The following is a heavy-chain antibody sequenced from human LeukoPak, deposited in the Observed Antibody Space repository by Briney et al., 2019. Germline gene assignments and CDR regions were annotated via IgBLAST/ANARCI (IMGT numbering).Heavy chain of an antibody. D-gene: IGHD6-13*01. J-gene: IGHJ4*02. CDR1: GYTFTGYY. CDR2: INPNSGGT. Sequence: ASVKVSCKASGYTFTGYYMHWVRQAPGQGLVWMGLINPNSGGTNYAQEFQGRVTMTRDTSIGTAYMELSRLRSDDTAVYYCARVHSATAAVFSYWGQGTLVTVSS. CDR3: ARVHSATAAVFSY. V-gene: IGHV1-2*06.